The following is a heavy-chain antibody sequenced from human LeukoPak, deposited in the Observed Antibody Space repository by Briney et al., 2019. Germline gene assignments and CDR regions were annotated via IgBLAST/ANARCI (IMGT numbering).Heavy chain of an antibody. CDR2: ISSSSTYI. Sequence: GGSLRLSCAASGFTFSSYSMNWVRQAPGKGLEWVSSISSSSTYIYYADSMKGRFTISRDNAKNSLYLQMNSLRAEDTAVYYCAKAVGAVMGNFDYWGQGTLVTVSS. CDR3: AKAVGAVMGNFDY. CDR1: GFTFSSYS. D-gene: IGHD3-16*01. J-gene: IGHJ4*02. V-gene: IGHV3-21*01.